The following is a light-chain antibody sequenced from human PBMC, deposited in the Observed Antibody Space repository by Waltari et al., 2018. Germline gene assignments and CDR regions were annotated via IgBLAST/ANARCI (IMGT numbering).Light chain of an antibody. Sequence: DIVMTQSPDSLAVSLGEGATINCKASQSLLYSSNNKYYLAWYRQKPGQPPKLLIYLASTRESGVPDRFSGSGSGTDFTLTISSLQAEDVAVYYCQQYYNIPYTFGQGTKLEIK. CDR2: LAS. CDR1: QSLLYSSNNKYY. J-gene: IGKJ2*01. V-gene: IGKV4-1*01. CDR3: QQYYNIPYT.